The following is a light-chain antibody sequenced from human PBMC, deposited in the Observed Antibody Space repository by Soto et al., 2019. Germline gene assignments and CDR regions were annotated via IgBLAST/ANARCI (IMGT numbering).Light chain of an antibody. CDR1: QTIYSN. J-gene: IGKJ1*01. V-gene: IGKV3-20*01. CDR2: RSS. Sequence: IGLTQSPATLSVSPGERATLSCRASQTIYSNVAWYQQTPGQPPRLLIYRSSSRATGIPDRFSGSGSGTDFTLTISRLEPEDFAVYYCQQYVRSPWTFGQGTKVDIK. CDR3: QQYVRSPWT.